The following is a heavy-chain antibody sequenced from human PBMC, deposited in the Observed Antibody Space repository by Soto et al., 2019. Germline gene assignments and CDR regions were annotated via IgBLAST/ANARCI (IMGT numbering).Heavy chain of an antibody. CDR3: AKDSVGGTFLTPLAF. Sequence: GGSLRLSCQASGFNFDNYGMHWVRQAPGKGLEWVAVITYDGSFQYYADSVKGRFTISRDNSKNTLSLHLNTLKPEDTAVYHCAKDSVGGTFLTPLAFWGQGTLVTVSS. J-gene: IGHJ4*02. CDR1: GFNFDNYG. V-gene: IGHV3-30*18. CDR2: ITYDGSFQ. D-gene: IGHD1-1*01.